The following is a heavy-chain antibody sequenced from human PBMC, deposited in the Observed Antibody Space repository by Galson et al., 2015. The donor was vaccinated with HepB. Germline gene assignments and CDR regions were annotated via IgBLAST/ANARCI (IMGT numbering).Heavy chain of an antibody. V-gene: IGHV3-23*01. J-gene: IGHJ4*02. CDR3: AKGLGGSYGKYFFDY. CDR1: GFPFSSYA. Sequence: SLRLSGAASGFPFSSYAMNWARQAPGKGLEWVSSIIARGGTTYYVDSVKGRFTISRDNSKNTHYLHMSSLRAEDTAVYYGAKGLGGSYGKYFFDYGGQGTLVTVSS. CDR2: IIARGGTT. D-gene: IGHD1-26*01.